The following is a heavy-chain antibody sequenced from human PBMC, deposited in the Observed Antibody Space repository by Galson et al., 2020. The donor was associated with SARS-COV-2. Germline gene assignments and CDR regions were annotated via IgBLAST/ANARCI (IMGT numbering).Heavy chain of an antibody. Sequence: GESLKISCATSGFTLSSYTMNWVRQTPEKGLEWVSSISPRSSFIYYADSVKGRFTISRDNAKNSLFLQMNSLKAEDTAVYYCVKDRGSSWYGNYFQHWGQGTLVSVSS. CDR3: VKDRGSSWYGNYFQH. CDR2: ISPRSSFI. CDR1: GFTLSSYT. J-gene: IGHJ1*01. D-gene: IGHD6-13*01. V-gene: IGHV3-21*06.